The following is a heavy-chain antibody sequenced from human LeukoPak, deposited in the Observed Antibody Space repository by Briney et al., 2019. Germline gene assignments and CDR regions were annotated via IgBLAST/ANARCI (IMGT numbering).Heavy chain of an antibody. CDR2: IFPGDSDI. CDR3: ARPRFYGGKYGQYYGVDV. J-gene: IGHJ6*02. Sequence: GESLKISCKGSGYKFTDYWIGWVRQMPGKGLEWMGIIFPGDSDIRYSPSFQGQVTISADKSISTTYLQWSSLKASDIAMYYCARPRFYGGKYGQYYGVDVWGQGTTVTVSS. V-gene: IGHV5-51*01. D-gene: IGHD4-23*01. CDR1: GYKFTDYW.